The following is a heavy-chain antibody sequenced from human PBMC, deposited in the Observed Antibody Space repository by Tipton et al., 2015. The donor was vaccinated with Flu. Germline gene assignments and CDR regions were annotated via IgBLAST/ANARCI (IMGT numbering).Heavy chain of an antibody. CDR2: IYYTGST. Sequence: LRLSCTVSGGSVSSGSYYWSWIRQPPGKGLEWIGYIYYTGSTKYSPSLKSRVTMSVDMSKNQFSLKLSSVTAADTAVYYCARMRYCGGGSCYWDYWGQGTLVAVSS. CDR3: ARMRYCGGGSCYWDY. J-gene: IGHJ4*02. V-gene: IGHV4-61*01. CDR1: GGSVSSGSYY. D-gene: IGHD2-15*01.